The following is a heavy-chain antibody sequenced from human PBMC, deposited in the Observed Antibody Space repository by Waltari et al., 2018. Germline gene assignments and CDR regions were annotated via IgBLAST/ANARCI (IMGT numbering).Heavy chain of an antibody. Sequence: EVQLVESGGGLVQPGGSLRLSCAASGFPFSSYEMNWARQAPGKGLEWVSYISSSGSTIYYADSVKGRFTISRDNAKNSLYLQMNSLRAEDTAVYYCARVQGSSSWLRYFQHWGQGTLVTVSS. CDR3: ARVQGSSSWLRYFQH. CDR1: GFPFSSYE. V-gene: IGHV3-48*03. CDR2: ISSSGSTI. D-gene: IGHD6-13*01. J-gene: IGHJ1*01.